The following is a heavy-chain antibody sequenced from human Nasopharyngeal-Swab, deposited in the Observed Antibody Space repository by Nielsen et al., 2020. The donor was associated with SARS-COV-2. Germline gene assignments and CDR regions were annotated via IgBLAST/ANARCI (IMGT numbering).Heavy chain of an antibody. CDR1: GYTFTSYG. CDR3: ATGSGWYDRRHWYFDL. J-gene: IGHJ2*01. V-gene: IGHV1-18*01. CDR2: ISAYNGNT. D-gene: IGHD6-19*01. Sequence: ASVKVSCKASGYTFTSYGISWVQQAPGQGLEWMGWISAYNGNTNYAQKLQGRVTMTTDTSTSTAYMELRSLRSDDTAVYYCATGSGWYDRRHWYFDLWGRGTLVTVSS.